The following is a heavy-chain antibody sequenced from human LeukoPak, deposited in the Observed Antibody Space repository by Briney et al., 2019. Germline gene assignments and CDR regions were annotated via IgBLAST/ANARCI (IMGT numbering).Heavy chain of an antibody. J-gene: IGHJ6*04. CDR2: INPKSGGI. CDR1: GYTFTGYY. CDR3: ARDLDGMDV. D-gene: IGHD3-3*01. V-gene: IGHV1-2*02. Sequence: ASVKVSCKTSGYTFTGYYMHWVRQAPGQGLEWMGWINPKSGGINYAQKFQGRVTMTRDTSINTAYMELTRLRSDDTAVYYCARDLDGMDVWGKGTTVTVSS.